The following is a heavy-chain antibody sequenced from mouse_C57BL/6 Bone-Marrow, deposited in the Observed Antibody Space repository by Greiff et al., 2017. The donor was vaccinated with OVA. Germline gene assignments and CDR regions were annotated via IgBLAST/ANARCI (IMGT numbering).Heavy chain of an antibody. J-gene: IGHJ2*01. Sequence: VQRVESGAELVRPGASVKLSCKASGYTFTDYYINWVKQRPGQGLEWIARIYPGSGNTYYNEKFKGKATLTAEKSSSTAYMQLSSLTSEDSAVYFCARWLRRRGYYFDYWGQGTTLTVSS. D-gene: IGHD2-2*01. CDR1: GYTFTDYY. CDR2: IYPGSGNT. CDR3: ARWLRRRGYYFDY. V-gene: IGHV1-76*01.